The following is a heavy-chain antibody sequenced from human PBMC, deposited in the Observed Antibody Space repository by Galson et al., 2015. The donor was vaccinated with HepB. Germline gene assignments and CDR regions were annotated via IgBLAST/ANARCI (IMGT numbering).Heavy chain of an antibody. CDR1: GGTFSSYA. Sequence: QSGAEVKKPGESLKISCKGSGGTFSSYAISWVRQAPGQGLEWMGGIIPIFGTANYAQKFQGRVTITADESTSTAYMELSSLRSEDTAVYYCASGRNYDFWSGYYNWFDPWGQGTLVTVSS. J-gene: IGHJ5*02. CDR3: ASGRNYDFWSGYYNWFDP. CDR2: IIPIFGTA. D-gene: IGHD3-3*01. V-gene: IGHV1-69*01.